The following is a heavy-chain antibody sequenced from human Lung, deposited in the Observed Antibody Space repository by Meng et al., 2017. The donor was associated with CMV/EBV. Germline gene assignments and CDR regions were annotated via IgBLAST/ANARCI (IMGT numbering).Heavy chain of an antibody. CDR1: GFTFSSYS. Sequence: SCAASGFTFSSYSINWVRQDPGKGLEWVSSISSRSSYIYYADSVKGRFTISRDNAKNSLYLQMNSLRAEDKAVYYCAREFCSSSSCYPPDVWGQGTTVTVSS. CDR2: ISSRSSYI. CDR3: AREFCSSSSCYPPDV. J-gene: IGHJ6*02. V-gene: IGHV3-21*01. D-gene: IGHD2-2*01.